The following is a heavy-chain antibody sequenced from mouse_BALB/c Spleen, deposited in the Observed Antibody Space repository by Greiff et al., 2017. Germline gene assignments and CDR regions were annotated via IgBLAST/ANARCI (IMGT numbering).Heavy chain of an antibody. D-gene: IGHD1-1*01. CDR2: IRNKANGYTT. Sequence: DVKLVESGGGLVQPGGSLRLSCATSGFTFTDYYMSWVRQPPGKALEWLGFIRNKANGYTTEYSASVKGRFTISRDNSQSILYLQMNTLRAEDSATYYCARDDSTGYYAMDYWGQGTSVTVSS. CDR1: GFTFTDYY. J-gene: IGHJ4*01. CDR3: ARDDSTGYYAMDY. V-gene: IGHV7-3*02.